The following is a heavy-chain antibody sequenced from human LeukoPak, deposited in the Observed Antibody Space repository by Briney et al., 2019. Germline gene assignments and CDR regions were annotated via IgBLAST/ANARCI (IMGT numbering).Heavy chain of an antibody. J-gene: IGHJ4*02. CDR1: GYTFTSYA. CDR3: ASNIEGHYYDSSGYYYDY. CDR2: MNPNSGNT. V-gene: IGHV1-8*02. D-gene: IGHD3-22*01. Sequence: ASVKVSCKASGYTFTSYAMNWVRQAPGQGLEWMGWMNPNSGNTGYAQKFQGRVTMTRNTSISTAYMELSSLRSEDTAVYYCASNIEGHYYDSSGYYYDYWGQGTLVTVSS.